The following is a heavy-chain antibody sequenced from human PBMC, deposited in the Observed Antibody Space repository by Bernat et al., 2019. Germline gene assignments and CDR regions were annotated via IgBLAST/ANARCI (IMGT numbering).Heavy chain of an antibody. V-gene: IGHV2-5*02. CDR2: IYWDDDK. Sequence: KESGPTLVKPTQTLTLTCTFSGFSLSTSGVGVGWIRQPPRKALEWLALIYWDDDKRYSPSLKSRLTITKDTSKNQVVLTMTNMDPVDTATYYCAHSAAGIYGDYFYFDYWGQGTLVTVSS. CDR3: AHSAAGIYGDYFYFDY. J-gene: IGHJ4*02. D-gene: IGHD4-17*01. CDR1: GFSLSTSGVG.